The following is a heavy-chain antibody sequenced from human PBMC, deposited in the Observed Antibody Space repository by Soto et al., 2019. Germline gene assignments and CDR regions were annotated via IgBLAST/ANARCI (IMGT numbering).Heavy chain of an antibody. CDR1: GFPFSSYW. V-gene: IGHV3-7*05. J-gene: IGHJ6*02. Sequence: PGGSLRLSCAASGFPFSSYWMSWVRPAPGKGLEWVANIKQDGSEKYYVDSVKGRFTISRDNAKNSLYLQMNSLRAEDTAVYYCARDRPVNVSSGSYYPPWYYGMDVWGQGTTVTVSS. CDR3: ARDRPVNVSSGSYYPPWYYGMDV. D-gene: IGHD3-10*01. CDR2: IKQDGSEK.